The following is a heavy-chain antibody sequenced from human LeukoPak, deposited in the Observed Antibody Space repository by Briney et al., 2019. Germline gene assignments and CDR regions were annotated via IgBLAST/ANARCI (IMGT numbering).Heavy chain of an antibody. Sequence: PGGSLRLSCAASGFTFSSYSMNWVRQAPGKGLEWVSYISSSGSTIYYADSVKGRFTISRDNAKNSLYLQMNSLRAEDTAVYYCARGRLPEYRDAFDIWGQGTMVTVSS. CDR1: GFTFSSYS. D-gene: IGHD6-6*01. V-gene: IGHV3-48*04. CDR3: ARGRLPEYRDAFDI. J-gene: IGHJ3*02. CDR2: ISSSGSTI.